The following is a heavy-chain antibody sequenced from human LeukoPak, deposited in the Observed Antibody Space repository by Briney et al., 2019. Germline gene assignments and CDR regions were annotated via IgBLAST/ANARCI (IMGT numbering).Heavy chain of an antibody. CDR1: GGSISSSSYY. CDR2: IYYSGST. J-gene: IGHJ4*02. V-gene: IGHV4-39*07. CDR3: ATAPNGNYYGSGSMNY. Sequence: SETLSLTCTVSGGSISSSSYYWGWIRQPPGKGLEWNGSIYYSGSTYYNPSLKSRVAISVDTSKNQFSLKLSSVTAADTAVYYCATAPNGNYYGSGSMNYWGQGTLVTVSS. D-gene: IGHD3-10*01.